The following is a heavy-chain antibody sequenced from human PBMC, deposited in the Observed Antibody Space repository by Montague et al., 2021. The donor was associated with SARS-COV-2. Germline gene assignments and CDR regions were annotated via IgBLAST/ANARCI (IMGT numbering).Heavy chain of an antibody. Sequence: SETLSLTCSVSGDSMSTNYWSWIRQPPGKGLEWIGHIYNSGTTIYNPSLKSRATILINVSKNQFSLKLSSVTATDTAVYYCARMFYDYVWETSRYRGNYFDSWGQGTLVTVSS. CDR2: IYNSGTT. CDR1: GDSMSTNY. J-gene: IGHJ4*02. V-gene: IGHV4-59*01. CDR3: ARMFYDYVWETSRYRGNYFDS. D-gene: IGHD3-16*02.